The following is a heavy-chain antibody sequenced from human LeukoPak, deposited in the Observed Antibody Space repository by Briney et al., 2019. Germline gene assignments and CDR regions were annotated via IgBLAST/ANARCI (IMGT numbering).Heavy chain of an antibody. CDR3: ATDRGYYTSGSYYLDY. D-gene: IGHD3-10*01. Sequence: PGGSLRLSCAASGFTFSSYGMHWVRRAPGKGLEWVAFIRYDGSNKYYGDSVKGRFTISRDNSKNTLYLQMNSLRAEDTAVYYCATDRGYYTSGSYYLDYWGQGTLVTVSS. V-gene: IGHV3-30*02. CDR1: GFTFSSYG. J-gene: IGHJ4*02. CDR2: IRYDGSNK.